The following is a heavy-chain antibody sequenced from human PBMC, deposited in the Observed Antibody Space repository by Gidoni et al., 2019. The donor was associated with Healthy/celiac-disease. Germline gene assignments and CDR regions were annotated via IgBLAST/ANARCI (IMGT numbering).Heavy chain of an antibody. V-gene: IGHV3-30*03. Sequence: VQLVESGGVVVQPGSSLRLYCAAYGFPVRSYGMHWVRQAPGRGLVWVAVISYDGSNNYYADSVKGRFTISIDNSKNTLYLQMNSLRAEDTAVYYCATLRSRDGYNYFDYWGQGTLVTVSS. CDR1: GFPVRSYG. CDR2: ISYDGSNN. J-gene: IGHJ4*02. D-gene: IGHD5-12*01. CDR3: ATLRSRDGYNYFDY.